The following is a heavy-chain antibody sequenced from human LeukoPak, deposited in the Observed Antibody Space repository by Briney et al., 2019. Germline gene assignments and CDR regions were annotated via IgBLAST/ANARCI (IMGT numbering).Heavy chain of an antibody. CDR2: ISGSGGST. V-gene: IGHV3-23*01. CDR1: GFTFSSYA. D-gene: IGHD6-19*01. J-gene: IGHJ1*01. CDR3: AKDWVVAQAGYFQH. Sequence: GGSLRLSCAASGFTFSSYAMSWVRQAPGKGLEWVSAISGSGGSTYYADSVKGRFTISRDNSKNALYLQMNSLRAEDTAVYYCAKDWVVAQAGYFQHWGQGTLVTVSS.